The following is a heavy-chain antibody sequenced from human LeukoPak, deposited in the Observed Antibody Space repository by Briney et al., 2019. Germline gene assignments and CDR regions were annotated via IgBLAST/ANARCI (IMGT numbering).Heavy chain of an antibody. CDR1: GGSISSGGYY. Sequence: SQTLSLTCTVSGGSISSGGYYWSWIRQPPGKGLEWLGYIYPSGSTNYSPSLKGRVTISVDTSKNQFSLKLSSVTAADTAVYYCARLYDSRVDYWGQGTLVTVSS. D-gene: IGHD3-22*01. CDR3: ARLYDSRVDY. V-gene: IGHV4-61*09. J-gene: IGHJ4*02. CDR2: IYPSGST.